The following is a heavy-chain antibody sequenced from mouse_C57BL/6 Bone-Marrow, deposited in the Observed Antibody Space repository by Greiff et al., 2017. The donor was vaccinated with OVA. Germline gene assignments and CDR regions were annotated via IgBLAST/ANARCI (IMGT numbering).Heavy chain of an antibody. CDR3: ARRTTVVPYDMDD. J-gene: IGHJ4*01. CDR2: ICTLAYSI. CDR1: GFTFSDYG. D-gene: IGHD1-1*01. Sequence: EVKLVESGGGLVQPGGSLKLSCAASGFTFSDYGMAWVRQAPRKGPEWVAFICTLAYSIYYADTVTGRLTISRENAKNTLYLEMSSLRSEDTAMYYCARRTTVVPYDMDDWGKGTTVTVSS. V-gene: IGHV5-15*04.